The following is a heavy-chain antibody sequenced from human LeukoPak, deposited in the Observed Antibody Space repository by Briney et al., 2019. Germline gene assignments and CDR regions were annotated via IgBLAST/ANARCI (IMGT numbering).Heavy chain of an antibody. Sequence: GGSLRLSCAGSGFTFSSDWMSWVRQAPGKGLEWVANINQDGSVVYYVDSSKGRFTISRDNAKNSLYLQMNSLRAEDTAVYYCARDRVATTGKEFDYWGQGTLVTVSS. D-gene: IGHD5-12*01. J-gene: IGHJ4*02. V-gene: IGHV3-7*01. CDR3: ARDRVATTGKEFDY. CDR2: INQDGSVV. CDR1: GFTFSSDW.